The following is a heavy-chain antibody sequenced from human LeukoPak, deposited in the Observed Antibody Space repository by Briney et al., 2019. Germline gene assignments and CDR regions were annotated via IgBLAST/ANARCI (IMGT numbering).Heavy chain of an antibody. V-gene: IGHV4-4*07. D-gene: IGHD3-3*01. J-gene: IGHJ4*02. CDR1: GGSISGYF. CDR2: FYTSGDA. Sequence: SETLSLICSDSGGSISGYFWSWIRQPAGKGLGWIGRFYTSGDAYYKPSLRSRVTMSVDKSKNQISLEVQSVTAADTAVYFCAREEVFGVQVPGFYAFDNWGQGILVTVSS. CDR3: AREEVFGVQVPGFYAFDN.